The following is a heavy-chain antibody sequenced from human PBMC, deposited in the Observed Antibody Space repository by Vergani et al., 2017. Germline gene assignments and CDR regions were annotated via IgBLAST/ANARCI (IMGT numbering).Heavy chain of an antibody. CDR2: ISWNSGAV. CDR1: GITFWKFG. CDR3: TKGSVYYHDSAGHGYDPYTGFDL. V-gene: IGHV3-9*01. Sequence: EVDLVESGGGLAQPGGSLRLSCEASGITFWKFGMHWVRQGPGKGLELVSGISWNSGAVDYSDSVRGRFTISRDNAKNSLSLEMNSLRFEDTAVYFCTKGSVYYHDSAGHGYDPYTGFDLWGQGTLVTVSS. J-gene: IGHJ3*01. D-gene: IGHD5-12*01.